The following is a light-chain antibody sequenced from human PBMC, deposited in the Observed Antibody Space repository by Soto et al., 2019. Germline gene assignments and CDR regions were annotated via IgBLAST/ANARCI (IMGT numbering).Light chain of an antibody. V-gene: IGLV1-40*01. CDR1: SSNIGAGYA. CDR2: GNS. CDR3: QSYDSSLSGFYV. J-gene: IGLJ1*01. Sequence: QSVLTQPPSVSGAPGQRVTISCTGSSSNIGAGYAVHWYQQLPGTAPKFLIYGNSNRPSGVPDRFSGSKSGTSASLAITGLQAEDEADYYGQSYDSSLSGFYVFGTGTKLTVL.